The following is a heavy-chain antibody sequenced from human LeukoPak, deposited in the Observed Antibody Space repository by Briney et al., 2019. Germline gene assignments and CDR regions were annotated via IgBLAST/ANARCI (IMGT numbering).Heavy chain of an antibody. D-gene: IGHD1-26*01. CDR1: GFTFSSYG. V-gene: IGHV3-23*01. CDR2: ISGSGGST. J-gene: IGHJ3*02. Sequence: PGGSLRLSCAASGFTFSSYGMHWVRQAPGKGLEWVSAISGSGGSTYYADSVKGRFTISRDNSKNTLYLQVNSLRAEDTAVYYCARVEAPRSYPGAFDIWGQGTMVTVSS. CDR3: ARVEAPRSYPGAFDI.